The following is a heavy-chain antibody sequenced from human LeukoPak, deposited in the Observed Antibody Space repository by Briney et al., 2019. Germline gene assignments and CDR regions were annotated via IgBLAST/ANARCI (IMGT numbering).Heavy chain of an antibody. J-gene: IGHJ4*02. Sequence: ASVKVSCKASGGTFSSYAISWVRQAPGQGLEWMGGIIPIFGTANYAQKFQGRVTITTDESTSTAYMELSSLRSEDTAVYYCAGDTYYYDSSGYPRWGQGTLVTVSP. CDR3: AGDTYYYDSSGYPR. V-gene: IGHV1-69*05. CDR1: GGTFSSYA. CDR2: IIPIFGTA. D-gene: IGHD3-22*01.